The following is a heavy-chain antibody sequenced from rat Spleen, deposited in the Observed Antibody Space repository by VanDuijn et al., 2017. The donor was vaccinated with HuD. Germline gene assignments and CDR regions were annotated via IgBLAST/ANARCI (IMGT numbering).Heavy chain of an antibody. CDR1: GFTFNTYW. Sequence: EVQLVESGGGLVQPGRSLELSCVASGFTFNTYWMTWIRQAPGKGLEWVASISNTDDTTFYPDSVKGRFTIYRDNAKSTLYLQMNSLRSEEPATYYCTRGGEPRSWGQGVMVTVSS. CDR2: ISNTDDTT. CDR3: TRGGEPRS. J-gene: IGHJ2*01. V-gene: IGHV5-31*01.